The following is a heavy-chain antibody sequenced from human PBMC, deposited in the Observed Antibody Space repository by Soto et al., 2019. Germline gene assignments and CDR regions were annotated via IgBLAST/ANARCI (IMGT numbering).Heavy chain of an antibody. J-gene: IGHJ4*02. CDR3: ARDPSTGSADY. Sequence: GGSLRLSCAASGFTFDDFALNWVRQAPGKGLEWVSTISADGDNTHYADSVKGRLTISRDNSKRMLYLQMNRLKVDDTAVYYCARDPSTGSADYWGQGTLVTISS. CDR1: GFTFDDFA. D-gene: IGHD3-9*01. V-gene: IGHV3-23*01. CDR2: ISADGDNT.